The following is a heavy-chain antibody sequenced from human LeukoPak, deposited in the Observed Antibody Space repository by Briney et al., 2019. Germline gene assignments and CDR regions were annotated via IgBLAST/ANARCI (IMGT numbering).Heavy chain of an antibody. D-gene: IGHD5-18*01. CDR1: GFTVSSNY. J-gene: IGHJ4*02. CDR2: IYSGGST. Sequence: PGGSLRLSCAASGFTVSSNYMSWVRQAPGKGLEGVAVIYSGGSTYYADSVKGRFTISRDNSKNTLYLQITSLKAEDTAVYYCARDGVYSYDYFDYWGQGTLVTVSS. V-gene: IGHV3-66*02. CDR3: ARDGVYSYDYFDY.